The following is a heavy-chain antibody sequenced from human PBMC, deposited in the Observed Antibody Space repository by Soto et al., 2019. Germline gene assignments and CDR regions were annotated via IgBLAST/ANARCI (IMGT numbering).Heavy chain of an antibody. J-gene: IGHJ5*02. D-gene: IGHD4-17*01. CDR3: ARGHWEFPSYGGNSIGFDP. Sequence: PSETLSLTCAVYGGSFSGYYWSWIRQPPGKGLAWIGEINHSGSTNYNPSLKNRLTITVDTSTNQFSLQLSSVTAADTAVYYCARGHWEFPSYGGNSIGFDPWGQGTLVTVSS. CDR1: GGSFSGYY. CDR2: INHSGST. V-gene: IGHV4-34*01.